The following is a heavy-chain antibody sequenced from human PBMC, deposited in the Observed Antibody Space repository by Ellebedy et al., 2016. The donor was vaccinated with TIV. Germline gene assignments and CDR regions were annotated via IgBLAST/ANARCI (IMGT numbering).Heavy chain of an antibody. J-gene: IGHJ4*02. V-gene: IGHV4-39*01. CDR2: IYYSGST. Sequence: MPSETLSLTCTVSGGSISSSSYYWGWIRQPPGKGLEWIGSIYYSGSTYYNPSLKSRVTISVDTSKNQFSLKLSSVTATDTAVYYCARRNTYYYGADYWGQGTLVTVSS. CDR1: GGSISSSSYY. D-gene: IGHD3-10*01. CDR3: ARRNTYYYGADY.